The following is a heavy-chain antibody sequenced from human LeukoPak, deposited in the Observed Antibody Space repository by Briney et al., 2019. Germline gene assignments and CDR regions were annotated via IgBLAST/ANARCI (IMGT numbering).Heavy chain of an antibody. V-gene: IGHV3-23*01. J-gene: IGHJ4*02. Sequence: GGSLRLSCAASGFIFNSYAMNWVCQAPGKGLEWVSSISGSGGSAYFADSVKGRFTISRDNSNNTLYLQMNNLRVEDTAVYYCARRPDYWGQGTLVAVSS. D-gene: IGHD6-6*01. CDR3: ARRPDY. CDR2: ISGSGGSA. CDR1: GFIFNSYA.